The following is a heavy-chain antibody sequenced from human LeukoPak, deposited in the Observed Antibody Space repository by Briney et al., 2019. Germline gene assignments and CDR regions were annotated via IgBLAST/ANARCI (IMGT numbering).Heavy chain of an antibody. J-gene: IGHJ4*02. D-gene: IGHD3-10*01. V-gene: IGHV1-2*02. CDR3: ARDRGDWDFDY. Sequence: GASVTVSCKASVYTFTGYYMHWVRQAPGQGLEWMGWINPDSGGTNYAQKFQGRVTMTRDTSISTAYMELSRLRSDDTAVYYCARDRGDWDFDYWGQGTLVTVSS. CDR2: INPDSGGT. CDR1: VYTFTGYY.